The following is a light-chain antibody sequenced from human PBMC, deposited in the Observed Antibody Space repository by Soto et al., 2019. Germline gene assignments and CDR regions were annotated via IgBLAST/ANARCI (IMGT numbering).Light chain of an antibody. Sequence: EVVLTQSPATLSVSPGERATLSCRASQTVGTNLAWYQQRPGQAPRLLIYGASTRATGIPARFSCSGSGSEFTLPISSLQSDDFAVYYCQQYNKWPLFTFGPGTRVDNK. J-gene: IGKJ3*01. V-gene: IGKV3-15*01. CDR1: QTVGTN. CDR3: QQYNKWPLFT. CDR2: GAS.